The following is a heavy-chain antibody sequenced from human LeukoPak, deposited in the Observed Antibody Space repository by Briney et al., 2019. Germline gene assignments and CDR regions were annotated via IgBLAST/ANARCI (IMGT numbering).Heavy chain of an antibody. D-gene: IGHD3-10*01. V-gene: IGHV4-59*11. J-gene: IGHJ5*01. CDR3: ARLVWLGESPGSWFDS. CDR2: IHYSGST. Sequence: SETLSLTCSVSGGSITSHFWSWIRQPPGKGLEWIGYIHYSGSTNYNPSLKSRVTISPDTSKNQLFLRLNSVTAADTAVYYCARLVWLGESPGSWFDSWGQGTLVTVSS. CDR1: GGSITSHF.